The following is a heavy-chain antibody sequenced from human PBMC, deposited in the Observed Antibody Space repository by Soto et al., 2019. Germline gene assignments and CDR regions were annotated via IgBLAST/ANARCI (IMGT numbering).Heavy chain of an antibody. V-gene: IGHV4-31*03. CDR1: GGSINSGGYC. CDR2: ISYGGST. D-gene: IGHD5-18*01. J-gene: IGHJ4*02. Sequence: QVQLQESGPGLVKPSQTLSLTCTVSGGSINSGGYCWSWIRQHPGKGLDWIGCISYGGSTSYNPSLKSRVAISVDTSKNQFSLKLTSVTAAATAVYYCSRGILVWGQGALITVSS. CDR3: SRGILV.